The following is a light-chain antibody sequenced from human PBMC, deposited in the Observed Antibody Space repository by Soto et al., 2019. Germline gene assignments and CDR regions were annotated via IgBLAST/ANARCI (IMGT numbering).Light chain of an antibody. V-gene: IGLV2-18*02. Sequence: QSALTQPPSVSGSPGQSVTISCSGTSSDVGSYNHVSWYQQAPGTAPKVMISEVSNRPSGVPDRFSGSKSGNTASLTISGLQPEDEADYYCYSFTTSNTYVFGTGTKLTVL. J-gene: IGLJ1*01. CDR1: SSDVGSYNH. CDR2: EVS. CDR3: YSFTTSNTYV.